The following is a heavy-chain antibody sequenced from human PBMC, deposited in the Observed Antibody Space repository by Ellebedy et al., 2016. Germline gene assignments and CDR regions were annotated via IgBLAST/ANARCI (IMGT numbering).Heavy chain of an antibody. V-gene: IGHV3-48*02. CDR2: ISSSSSTI. J-gene: IGHJ4*02. Sequence: GESLKISCAASGFTFSSYSMNWVRQAPGKGLEWVSYISSSSSTIYYADSVKGRFTISRDNAKNSLYLQMNSLRDEDTAVYYCARDGGGYGDYLSYFDYWGQGTLVTVSS. D-gene: IGHD4-17*01. CDR3: ARDGGGYGDYLSYFDY. CDR1: GFTFSSYS.